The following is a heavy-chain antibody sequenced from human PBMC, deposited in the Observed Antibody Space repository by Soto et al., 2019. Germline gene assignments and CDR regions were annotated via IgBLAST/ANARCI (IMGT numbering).Heavy chain of an antibody. CDR2: INPNGGST. CDR3: ATSPGAVFVIIIEGSHWLVL. CDR1: ADTFTSYY. D-gene: IGHD1-26*01. Sequence: ASVKVSCKAPADTFTSYYIHWVRQAPGHGLEWMGIINPNGGSTRFAQTFQGRITMTTDTSTRTVYMELRSLRSEDTAGYYCATSPGAVFVIIIEGSHWLVLWGQAPLVTVSS. V-gene: IGHV1-46*01. J-gene: IGHJ5*02.